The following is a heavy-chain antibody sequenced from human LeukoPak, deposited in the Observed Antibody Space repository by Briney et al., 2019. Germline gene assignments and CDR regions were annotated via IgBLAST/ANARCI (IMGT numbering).Heavy chain of an antibody. V-gene: IGHV4-39*01. CDR3: ASPSPSYSNPADY. CDR1: GGSISSSSYY. Sequence: SETLSLTCTVSGGSISSSSYYWGWIRQPPGKGLEWIGSIYYSGSTYYNPSLKSRVTISVDTSKNQFSLKLSSVTAADTAVYYCASPSPSYSNPADYWGQRTLVTVSS. CDR2: IYYSGST. J-gene: IGHJ4*02. D-gene: IGHD4-11*01.